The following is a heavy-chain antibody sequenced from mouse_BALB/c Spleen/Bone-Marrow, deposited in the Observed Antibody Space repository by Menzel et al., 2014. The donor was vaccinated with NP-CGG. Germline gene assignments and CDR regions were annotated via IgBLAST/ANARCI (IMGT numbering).Heavy chain of an antibody. D-gene: IGHD1-1*01. Sequence: EVQRVESGPDLVKPSQSLSLTCTVTGYSITGGYSWHWIRQFPGNKLEWMGYIHYSGSTYYNPSLKSRISITRDTSKNQFFLQLNSVTTEDTATYYCARRGSSSYWYFDVWGAGTTVTVSS. CDR3: ARRGSSSYWYFDV. V-gene: IGHV3-1*02. J-gene: IGHJ1*01. CDR1: GYSITGGYS. CDR2: IHYSGST.